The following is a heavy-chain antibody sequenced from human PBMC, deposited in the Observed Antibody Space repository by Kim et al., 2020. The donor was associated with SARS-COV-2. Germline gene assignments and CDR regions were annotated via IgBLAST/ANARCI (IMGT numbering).Heavy chain of an antibody. CDR3: ARGRVWLRPCFDP. D-gene: IGHD5-18*01. V-gene: IGHV4-34*01. J-gene: IGHJ5*02. Sequence: SETLSLTCAVYGGSFSGYYWSWIRQPPGKGLEWIGEINHSGSTNYNPSLKSRVTISVDTSKNQFSLKLSSVTAADTAVYYCARGRVWLRPCFDPWGQGTL. CDR1: GGSFSGYY. CDR2: INHSGST.